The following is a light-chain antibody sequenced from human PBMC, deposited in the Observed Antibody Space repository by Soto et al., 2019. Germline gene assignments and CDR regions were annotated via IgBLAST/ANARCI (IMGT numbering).Light chain of an antibody. V-gene: IGKV3-20*01. CDR1: QSVSSSY. CDR3: QQYGSSPWT. Sequence: EIVLTHSPGTLSLSPGEIATLSCRASQSVSSSYLAWYQQKPGQAPRLLIYGAPSRATGLHDRFRVSGSGTDFPLTISRLEPEDFAGYYCQQYGSSPWTFGQGTKVEIK. CDR2: GAP. J-gene: IGKJ1*01.